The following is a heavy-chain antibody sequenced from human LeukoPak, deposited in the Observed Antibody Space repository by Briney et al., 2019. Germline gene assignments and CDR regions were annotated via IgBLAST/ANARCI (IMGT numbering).Heavy chain of an antibody. CDR1: GGSISSYY. CDR3: ARDSDSSGLDFDY. J-gene: IGHJ4*02. D-gene: IGHD3-22*01. CDR2: IYYRGSR. V-gene: IGHV4-59*01. Sequence: SEAVSLTCTVSGGSISSYYWSWIRQPPGKGLEWIGYIYYRGSRKYIHTLKSRVTMSVDMSKNQFSLKLSSMTAADTAVYYCARDSDSSGLDFDYWGQGTLVTVS.